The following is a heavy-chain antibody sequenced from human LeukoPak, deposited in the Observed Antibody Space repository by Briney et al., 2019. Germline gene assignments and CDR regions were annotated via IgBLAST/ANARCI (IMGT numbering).Heavy chain of an antibody. D-gene: IGHD2-21*02. CDR1: GGSISSSSYY. V-gene: IGHV4-39*01. CDR2: IYYSGST. CDR3: ARHIVVVTAMPEYFQH. Sequence: SETLFLTCTVSGGSISSSSYYWGWIRQPPGKGLEWIGSIYYSGSTYYNPSLKSRVTISVDTSKNQFSLKLSSVTAADTAVYYCARHIVVVTAMPEYFQHWGQGTLVTVSS. J-gene: IGHJ1*01.